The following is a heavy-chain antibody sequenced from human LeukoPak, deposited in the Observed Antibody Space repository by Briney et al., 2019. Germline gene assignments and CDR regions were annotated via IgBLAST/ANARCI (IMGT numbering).Heavy chain of an antibody. J-gene: IGHJ4*02. CDR2: ISTNSGKP. V-gene: IGHV7-4-1*02. Sequence: ASVTVSCKASGYTFTRYAMNWVRQAPGQGLEWMGWISTNSGKPTYAQGFTGRYVFSLDTSVSTAYLRISSLKAGDTAVYYCARYYYDSSGNGNYLDYWGQGTLVTVSS. CDR1: GYTFTRYA. D-gene: IGHD3-22*01. CDR3: ARYYYDSSGNGNYLDY.